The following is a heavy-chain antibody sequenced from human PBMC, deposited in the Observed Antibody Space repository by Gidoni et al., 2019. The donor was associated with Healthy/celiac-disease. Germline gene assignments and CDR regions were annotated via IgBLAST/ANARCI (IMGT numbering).Heavy chain of an antibody. D-gene: IGHD5-12*01. CDR2: IYYSGST. CDR3: ANHGIVDSDYDPYYGMDV. Sequence: QVQLQESGPGLVKPSETLSLTCTVSGGSISSYYWSWIRQPPGKGLEWIGYIYYSGSTNYNPSLKSRVTRSVDTSKNKFSLKLSSVTAADTAVDYGANHGIVDSDYDPYYGMDVWGQGTTVTVSS. CDR1: GGSISSYY. V-gene: IGHV4-59*08. J-gene: IGHJ6*02.